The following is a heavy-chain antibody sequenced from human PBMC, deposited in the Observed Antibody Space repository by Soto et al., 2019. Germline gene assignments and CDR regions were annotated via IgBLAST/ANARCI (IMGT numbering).Heavy chain of an antibody. J-gene: IGHJ4*02. CDR3: AGHRPQEYGDKKGFDS. CDR1: GDSISSSTYS. D-gene: IGHD6-6*01. CDR2: IYYSGKT. Sequence: QLQLQESGPGLVKPSETLSLTCTVSGDSISSSTYSWGWIRQPPGKGLEYIGTIYYSGKTYYNWPLNRRVTRSLEPAKSQFSLRLPSVTAADTAVYYCAGHRPQEYGDKKGFDSWGQGTLVTVSS. V-gene: IGHV4-39*01.